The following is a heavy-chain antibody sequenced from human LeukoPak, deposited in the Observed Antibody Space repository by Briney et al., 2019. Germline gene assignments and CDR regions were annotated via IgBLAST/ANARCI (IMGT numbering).Heavy chain of an antibody. CDR2: INPSGGST. Sequence: ASVKVSCKASGYTFTGYYLHWVRQAPGQGLEWMGIINPSGGSTSYAQKFQGRVTMTRDTSTSTVYMELSSLRSEDTAVYYCARDESTSILWWWGQGTLVTVSS. V-gene: IGHV1-46*01. J-gene: IGHJ1*01. CDR1: GYTFTGYY. D-gene: IGHD2-21*01. CDR3: ARDESTSILWW.